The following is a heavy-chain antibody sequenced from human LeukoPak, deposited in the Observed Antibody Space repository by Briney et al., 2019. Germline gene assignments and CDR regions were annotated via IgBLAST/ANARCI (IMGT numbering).Heavy chain of an antibody. CDR3: AKEGWSTIFGVVLNGAFDI. CDR2: ISGSGGST. CDR1: GFRFSSYA. J-gene: IGHJ3*02. V-gene: IGHV3-23*01. D-gene: IGHD3-3*01. Sequence: GGSLRLSCAASGFRFSSYAMSWVRRAPGKGLEWVSAISGSGGSTYYADSVKGRFTISRDNSKNTLYLRMNSLRAEDTAVYYCAKEGWSTIFGVVLNGAFDIWGQGTMVTVSS.